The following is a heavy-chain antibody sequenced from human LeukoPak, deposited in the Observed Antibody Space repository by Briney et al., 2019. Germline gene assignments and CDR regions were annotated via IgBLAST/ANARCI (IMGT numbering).Heavy chain of an antibody. J-gene: IGHJ3*02. V-gene: IGHV1-2*06. Sequence: ASVTVSCKASGYTFSGYYIHWVRQAPGQGLEWMGRINPNNGGTNYAQKFQGRVTMTRDMPMSTAYMELSRLRSDDTAVYYCAGEDNSSGYRPFDIWGQGTMVTVPS. CDR2: INPNNGGT. D-gene: IGHD3-22*01. CDR1: GYTFSGYY. CDR3: AGEDNSSGYRPFDI.